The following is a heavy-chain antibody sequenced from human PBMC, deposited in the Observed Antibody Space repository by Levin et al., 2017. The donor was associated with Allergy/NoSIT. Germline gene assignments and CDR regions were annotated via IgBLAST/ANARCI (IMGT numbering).Heavy chain of an antibody. CDR2: IRSKAYGGTT. D-gene: IGHD3-16*02. CDR3: TRDLARLGELSDQYYYYYYGMDV. J-gene: IGHJ6*02. V-gene: IGHV3-49*04. CDR1: GFTFGDYA. Sequence: GGSLRLSCTASGFTFGDYAMSWVRQAPGKGLEWVGFIRSKAYGGTTEYAASVKGRFTISRDDSKSIAYLQMNSLKTEDTAVYYCTRDLARLGELSDQYYYYYYGMDVWGQGTTVTVSS.